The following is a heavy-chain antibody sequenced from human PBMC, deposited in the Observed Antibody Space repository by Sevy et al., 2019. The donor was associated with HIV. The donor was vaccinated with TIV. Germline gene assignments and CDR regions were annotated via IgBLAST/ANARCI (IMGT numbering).Heavy chain of an antibody. CDR3: AGREIYSSSPAGMDV. D-gene: IGHD3-22*01. Sequence: GGSLRLSCAASEFTFSYYWMTWVRQAPGKGLEWVANIKQDGSEKYYVDSVKGRFTISRDNAKNSLYLQMNSLRAEDRAMYYGAGREIYSSSPAGMDVWGQGTTVTVSS. V-gene: IGHV3-7*03. CDR2: IKQDGSEK. J-gene: IGHJ6*02. CDR1: EFTFSYYW.